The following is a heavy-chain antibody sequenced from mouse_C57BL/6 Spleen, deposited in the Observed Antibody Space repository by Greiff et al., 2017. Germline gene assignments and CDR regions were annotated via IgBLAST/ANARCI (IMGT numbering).Heavy chain of an antibody. V-gene: IGHV5-16*01. D-gene: IGHD2-4*01. CDR3: ARDMDSGDYDGGYFDV. CDR2: INYDGSST. Sequence: EVKLMESEGGLVQPGSSMKLSCTASGFTFSDYYMAWVRQVPEKGLEWVANINYDGSSTYYLDSLKSRFIISRDNAKNILYLQMSSLKSEDTATYYCARDMDSGDYDGGYFDVWGTGTTVTVSS. CDR1: GFTFSDYY. J-gene: IGHJ1*03.